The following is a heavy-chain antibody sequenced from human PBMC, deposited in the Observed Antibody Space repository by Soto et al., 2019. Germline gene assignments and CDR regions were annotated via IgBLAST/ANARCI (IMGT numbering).Heavy chain of an antibody. V-gene: IGHV3-74*03. J-gene: IGHJ4*02. CDR3: EVRPGYSTGGDY. D-gene: IGHD2-15*01. CDR1: GLTFRTYW. Sequence: EVQLVESGGGLVQPGGSLRLSCAASGLTFRTYWVIWVRHAPGKGLVWVSRVYNDGDSTLHAASVTGRFTISRDHAKNTVYLPMSVWRVEDTAMYYCEVRPGYSTGGDYWGRGTLLTVSS. CDR2: VYNDGDST.